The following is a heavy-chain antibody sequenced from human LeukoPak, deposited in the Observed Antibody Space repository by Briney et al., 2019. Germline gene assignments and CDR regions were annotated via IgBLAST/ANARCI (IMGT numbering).Heavy chain of an antibody. D-gene: IGHD2-2*01. Sequence: SETLSLTCTVSGGSISSSTYNWGWIRQPPGKGLEWIGSSYYTGNTYYNPSLESRVTISVDTSKKQFSLKLSSVTAADTAVYYCARRERQYCSTTTCYLGWFDPWGQGTLVTVSS. CDR3: ARRERQYCSTTTCYLGWFDP. CDR1: GGSISSSTYN. J-gene: IGHJ5*02. CDR2: SYYTGNT. V-gene: IGHV4-39*01.